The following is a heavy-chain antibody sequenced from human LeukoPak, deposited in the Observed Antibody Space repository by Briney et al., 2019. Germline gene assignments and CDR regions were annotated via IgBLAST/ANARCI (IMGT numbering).Heavy chain of an antibody. V-gene: IGHV3-23*01. D-gene: IGHD3-10*01. CDR3: AKDSIRAITMVRGVINWFDP. J-gene: IGHJ5*02. CDR1: GFTFSSYA. CDR2: ISGSGGST. Sequence: GGSLRLSCAASGFTFSSYAMSWVRQAPGMGLEWVSAISGSGGSTYYADSVKGRFTISRDNSKNTLYLQMNSLRAEDTAVYYCAKDSIRAITMVRGVINWFDPWGQGTLVTVSS.